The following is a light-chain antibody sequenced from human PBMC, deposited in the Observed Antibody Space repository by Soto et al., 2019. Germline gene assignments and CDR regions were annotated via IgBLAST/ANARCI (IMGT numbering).Light chain of an antibody. V-gene: IGKV3-15*01. CDR2: GAS. Sequence: EIVMTQSPATLFVSPGERATLSCRASQSVSSNLAWYQQKPGQAPRLLIYGASNRATGIPARFSGSGSGTEFTLTISSLQSEDFAVYYCQQYNNWPPWIAFGQGTRLEIK. J-gene: IGKJ5*01. CDR3: QQYNNWPPWIA. CDR1: QSVSSN.